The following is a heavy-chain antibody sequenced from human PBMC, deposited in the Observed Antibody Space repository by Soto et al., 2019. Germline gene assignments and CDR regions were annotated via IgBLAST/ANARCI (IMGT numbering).Heavy chain of an antibody. CDR3: ATGPRDINQYLRFDP. CDR1: GGTFSSYG. Sequence: SVKVSCKASGGTFSSYGFDWVRQAPGQGLEWMGRIIPFSGTANYAQKFLGRVTLTAEKSTKTEYMELSSLRSEDTAVYYCATGPRDINQYLRFDPRGQGTMVAVSS. V-gene: IGHV1-69*06. J-gene: IGHJ5*02. CDR2: IIPFSGTA. D-gene: IGHD2-15*01.